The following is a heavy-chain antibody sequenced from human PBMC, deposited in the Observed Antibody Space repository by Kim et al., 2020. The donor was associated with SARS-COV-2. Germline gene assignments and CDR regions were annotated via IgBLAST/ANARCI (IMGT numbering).Heavy chain of an antibody. Sequence: GGSLRLSCVASGFTFSVYGMHWVRQAPGKGLEWVGIVTFEGGNTYYADSVAGRFSISRDNSKNTLYLQMNSLRTEDTALYYCAKEAALTTVVVDYYFDSWGQGTLVTVSS. V-gene: IGHV3-30*18. CDR1: GFTFSVYG. D-gene: IGHD2-15*01. J-gene: IGHJ4*02. CDR3: AKEAALTTVVVDYYFDS. CDR2: VTFEGGNT.